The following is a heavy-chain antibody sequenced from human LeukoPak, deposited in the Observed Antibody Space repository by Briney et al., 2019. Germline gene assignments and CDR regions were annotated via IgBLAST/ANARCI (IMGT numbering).Heavy chain of an antibody. V-gene: IGHV3-21*01. Sequence: KAGGSLILSCAASGFTFSSYNLNWVRQAPGKGLEWVSSISSSSTYIYYADSVKGRFTISRDNAKNSLYLQMNSLRAEDTAVYYCAGSVVRGGFFDYWGQGTLVSVSS. J-gene: IGHJ4*02. CDR3: AGSVVRGGFFDY. CDR2: ISSSSTYI. D-gene: IGHD3-10*01. CDR1: GFTFSSYN.